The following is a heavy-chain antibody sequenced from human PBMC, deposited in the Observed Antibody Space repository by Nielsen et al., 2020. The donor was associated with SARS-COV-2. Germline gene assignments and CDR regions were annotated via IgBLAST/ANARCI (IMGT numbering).Heavy chain of an antibody. V-gene: IGHV3-9*01. CDR2: ISWHGGSI. CDR3: ATLGGGWYDYYYYYCMDV. Sequence: GGSLRLSCAASGFTFDDYAMHWVRQAPGKGMEWVSGISWHGGSIGYADSVKGRFTISRDNAKNSLYLQMNSLRAEDTALYYCATLGGGWYDYYYYYCMDVWGQGTTVTVSS. D-gene: IGHD6-19*01. CDR1: GFTFDDYA. J-gene: IGHJ6*02.